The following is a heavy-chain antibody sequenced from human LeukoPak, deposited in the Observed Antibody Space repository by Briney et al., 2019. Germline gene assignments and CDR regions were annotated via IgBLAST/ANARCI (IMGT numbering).Heavy chain of an antibody. CDR3: ATRAWLVGATAETSDAFDI. J-gene: IGHJ3*02. CDR2: FDPEDGET. CDR1: GYTLTELS. Sequence: ASVKVSCKVSGYTLTELSMHWVRQAPGKGLEWMGGFDPEDGETIYAQKFQGRVTMTEDTSTDTAYMELSSLRSEDTAVYYCATRAWLVGATAETSDAFDIWGQGTMVTVSS. V-gene: IGHV1-24*01. D-gene: IGHD1-26*01.